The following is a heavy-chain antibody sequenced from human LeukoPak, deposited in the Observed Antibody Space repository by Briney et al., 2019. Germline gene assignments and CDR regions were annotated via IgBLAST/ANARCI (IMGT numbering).Heavy chain of an antibody. D-gene: IGHD6-19*01. CDR3: AKDTGSGWYPHPGAFDI. Sequence: PGRSLRLSCAASGFTFDDYAMHWVRQAPGKGLEWVSGISWNSGSIGYADSVKGRFTISRDNAKNSLYLQMNSLRAEDMALYYCAKDTGSGWYPHPGAFDIWGQGTMVTVSS. V-gene: IGHV3-9*03. CDR1: GFTFDDYA. CDR2: ISWNSGSI. J-gene: IGHJ3*02.